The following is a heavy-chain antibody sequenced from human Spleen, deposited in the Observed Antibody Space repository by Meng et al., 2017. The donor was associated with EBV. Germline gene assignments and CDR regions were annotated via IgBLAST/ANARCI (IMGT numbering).Heavy chain of an antibody. Sequence: QVQLVQSGSEVKKPXSPVKVSCKASGDSYTTYVPTWVRQAPGQGLEWMGGIIPSFGAANYAQNFQGRVTITADESTSTGYLELSSLRSEDTAVYYCARAAQGSGASWGQGTLVTVSS. V-gene: IGHV1-69*01. D-gene: IGHD3-10*01. J-gene: IGHJ5*02. CDR3: ARAAQGSGAS. CDR1: GDSYTTYV. CDR2: IIPSFGAA.